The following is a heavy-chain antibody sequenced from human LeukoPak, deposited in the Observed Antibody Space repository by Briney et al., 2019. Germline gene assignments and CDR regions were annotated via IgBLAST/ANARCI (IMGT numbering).Heavy chain of an antibody. Sequence: ASETLSLTCTVSGGSISSYYWSWIRQPPGKGLEWIGYIYYSGSTNYNPSLESRVTISVDTSKNQFSLKLSSVTAADTAVYYCARNYDSSGYWDYWGQGTLVTVSS. V-gene: IGHV4-59*01. D-gene: IGHD3-22*01. J-gene: IGHJ4*02. CDR3: ARNYDSSGYWDY. CDR2: IYYSGST. CDR1: GGSISSYY.